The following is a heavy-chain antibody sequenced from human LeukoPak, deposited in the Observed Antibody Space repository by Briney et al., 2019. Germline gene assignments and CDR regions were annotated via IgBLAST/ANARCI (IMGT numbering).Heavy chain of an antibody. CDR1: GLTVSSNY. CDR3: ARVGYSGYDYYYYNYMDV. J-gene: IGHJ6*03. Sequence: PGGSLRLSCATSGLTVSSNYMTWVRQAPGKGLEWVSVIYSGGSIYYADSVKGRFTISRDNPKNTVYLQMHNLRAEDTAVYYCARVGYSGYDYYYYNYMDVWGKGTTATVSS. V-gene: IGHV3-53*01. CDR2: IYSGGSI. D-gene: IGHD5-12*01.